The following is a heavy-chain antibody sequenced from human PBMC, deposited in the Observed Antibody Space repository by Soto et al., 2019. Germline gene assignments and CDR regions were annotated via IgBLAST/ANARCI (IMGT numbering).Heavy chain of an antibody. CDR2: IIPIFGTA. CDR1: GGTFSSYA. V-gene: IGHV1-69*14. D-gene: IGHD5-12*01. CDR3: ARSSGYDQRPFDY. J-gene: IGHJ4*02. Sequence: QVQLLQSGAEVKKPGSSVKVSCKASGGTFSSYAISWVRQAPGQGLEWMGGIIPIFGTANYAQQFQGSVTIAADKSTSTAYMELSSLRSEDTAVYYCARSSGYDQRPFDYWGQGTLVTVSS.